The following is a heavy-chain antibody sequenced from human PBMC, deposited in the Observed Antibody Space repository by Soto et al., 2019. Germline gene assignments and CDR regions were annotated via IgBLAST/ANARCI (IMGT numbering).Heavy chain of an antibody. J-gene: IGHJ6*02. V-gene: IGHV4-59*08. CDR1: GGSITNYY. D-gene: IGHD3-10*01. CDR2: IQYNGYS. Sequence: QVQLQESGPGLVKHSETLSLTCTVSGGSITNYYCSWFRQPPGKGLEWIGYIQYNGYSAYNLSLKRRVTMSMDTSKTQFSLMLESVTATDTAVYYCARHGFGSLHGLVDVWSQGTTGIVSS. CDR3: ARHGFGSLHGLVDV.